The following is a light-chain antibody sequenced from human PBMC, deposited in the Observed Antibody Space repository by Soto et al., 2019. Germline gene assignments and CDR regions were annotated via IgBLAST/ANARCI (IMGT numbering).Light chain of an antibody. CDR1: QSVRTN. V-gene: IGKV3-15*01. CDR2: GAS. CDR3: LQYNKGLC. J-gene: IGKJ4*01. Sequence: EIVMTLSPATLSVSPGERATLSCRASQSVRTNLAWYQQKPGQAPRLLIFGASARATGIPARFSGSGSGTEFTLTSTSLQPEDFALYYCLQYNKGLCFGGGSKVEIK.